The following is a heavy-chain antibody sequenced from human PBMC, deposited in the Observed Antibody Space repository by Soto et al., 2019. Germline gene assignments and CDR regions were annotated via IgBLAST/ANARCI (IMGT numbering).Heavy chain of an antibody. CDR3: AKGGAPIVVVPAALEYYYYGMDV. CDR1: GFTFSSYA. D-gene: IGHD2-2*01. J-gene: IGHJ6*02. V-gene: IGHV3-23*01. CDR2: ISGSGGST. Sequence: SLRLSCAASGFTFSSYAMSWVRQAPGKGLEWVSAISGSGGSTYYADSVKGRFTISRDNSKNTLYLQMNSLRAEDTAVYYCAKGGAPIVVVPAALEYYYYGMDVWGQGTTVTVSS.